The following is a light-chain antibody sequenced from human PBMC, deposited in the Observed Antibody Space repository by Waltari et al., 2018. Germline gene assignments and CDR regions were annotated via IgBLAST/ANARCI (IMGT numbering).Light chain of an antibody. CDR2: EVS. J-gene: IGLJ1*01. V-gene: IGLV2-14*01. CDR3: SSYTTSSAPGV. Sequence: QSALTQPASVSGSPGQSITTSCSGTDSDVGAYDFVPWYQQHPGKAPHLIIYEVSNRPSGISNRFSGLQAEDEADYYCSSYTTSSAPGVFGTGTRVTVL. CDR1: DSDVGAYDF.